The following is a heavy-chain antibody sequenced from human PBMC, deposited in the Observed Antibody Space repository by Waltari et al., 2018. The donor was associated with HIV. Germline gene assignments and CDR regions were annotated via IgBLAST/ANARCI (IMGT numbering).Heavy chain of an antibody. CDR2: LYHRGSP. CDR1: GGSISRSKW. Sequence: QVQLQESGPGLVKPSGTLSLTCAVSGGSISRSKWWSWVRTPPGKGLRWIGALYHRGSPNYDPSPKSRVTRSAAKPKSPFLRTRRSVTVTITAGYYCASDYEDVDTAMVGYHWFDPWGQGTLVTGSS. D-gene: IGHD5-18*01. J-gene: IGHJ5*02. V-gene: IGHV4-4*02. CDR3: ASDYEDVDTAMVGYHWFDP.